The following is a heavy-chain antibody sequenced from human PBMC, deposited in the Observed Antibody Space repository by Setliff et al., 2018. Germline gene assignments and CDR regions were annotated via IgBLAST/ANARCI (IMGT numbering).Heavy chain of an antibody. CDR3: ARGRGGYNQEYLQH. CDR1: GYDFNTYW. CDR2: MYPEDSDT. Sequence: GESLKISCKASGYDFNTYWIAWVRQRPGNGLEWMGIMYPEDSDTKYGPSFQGQVTISADKSLRTAYLQWSSLKTSDTAIYYCARGRGGYNQEYLQHWGQGTLVTVSS. D-gene: IGHD5-12*01. V-gene: IGHV5-51*01. J-gene: IGHJ1*01.